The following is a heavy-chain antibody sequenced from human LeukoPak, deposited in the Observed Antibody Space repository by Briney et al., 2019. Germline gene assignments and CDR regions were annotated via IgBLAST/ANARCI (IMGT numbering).Heavy chain of an antibody. Sequence: PSETLSLTCAVYGGSFSGYYWSWIRQPPGKGLEWIGEINHSGSTNYNPSLKSRVTISVDTSKNQFSLKLSSVTAADTAVYYCARAIPDYGDYPSTYYFDYWGQGTLVTVSS. CDR2: INHSGST. CDR1: GGSFSGYY. V-gene: IGHV4-34*01. CDR3: ARAIPDYGDYPSTYYFDY. J-gene: IGHJ4*02. D-gene: IGHD4-17*01.